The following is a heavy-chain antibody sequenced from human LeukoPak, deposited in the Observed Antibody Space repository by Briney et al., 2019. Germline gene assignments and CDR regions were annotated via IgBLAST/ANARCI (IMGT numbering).Heavy chain of an antibody. CDR1: GGSISSYY. J-gene: IGHJ4*02. D-gene: IGHD6-19*01. CDR3: ATGSVAGTIDY. V-gene: IGHV4-59*01. Sequence: SETLSLTCTVSGGSISSYYWSWIRQPPGKGLEWIGYIYYSGSTNYSPSLKSRVTMSVDTSKNLFSLKVSSVTAADTAVYYCATGSVAGTIDYWGQGTLVTVSS. CDR2: IYYSGST.